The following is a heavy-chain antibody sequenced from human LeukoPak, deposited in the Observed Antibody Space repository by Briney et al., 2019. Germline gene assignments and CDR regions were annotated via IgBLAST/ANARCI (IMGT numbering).Heavy chain of an antibody. J-gene: IGHJ3*02. Sequence: PSETLSLTCTVSGYSISSGYYWGWIRQPPGKGLEWIGSIYHSGSTYYNPSLKSRVTISVDTSKNQFSLKLSSVTAADTAVYYCARAFVVVPAALIDAFDIWGQGTMVTVSS. CDR2: IYHSGST. CDR3: ARAFVVVPAALIDAFDI. V-gene: IGHV4-38-2*02. D-gene: IGHD2-2*01. CDR1: GYSISSGYY.